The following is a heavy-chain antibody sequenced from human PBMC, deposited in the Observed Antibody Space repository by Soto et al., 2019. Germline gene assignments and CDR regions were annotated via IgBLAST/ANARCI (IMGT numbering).Heavy chain of an antibody. J-gene: IGHJ4*02. Sequence: GESLKISCKVSGYTLTELSMHWVRQAPGKGLEWMGGFDPEDGETIYGQKFQGRVTMTEDTSTDTAYMELSSLRSEDTAVYYCATDLAVMEVGATIGRDYWGQGTLVTVSS. CDR2: FDPEDGET. V-gene: IGHV1-24*01. D-gene: IGHD1-26*01. CDR3: ATDLAVMEVGATIGRDY. CDR1: GYTLTELS.